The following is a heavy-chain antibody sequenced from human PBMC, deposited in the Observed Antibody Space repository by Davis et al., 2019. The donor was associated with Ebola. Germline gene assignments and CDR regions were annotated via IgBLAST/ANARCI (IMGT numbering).Heavy chain of an antibody. Sequence: GESLKIPCAASGFNFYNYDMTWVRQAPGKGLEWVPAIRGDGGSTYHADSVKGRFTISRDNSKNTLYLQMNSLRAEDTAVYYCANSRSSWADYFDYWGQGTLVTVSS. J-gene: IGHJ4*02. CDR1: GFNFYNYD. D-gene: IGHD6-13*01. CDR3: ANSRSSWADYFDY. V-gene: IGHV3-23*01. CDR2: IRGDGGST.